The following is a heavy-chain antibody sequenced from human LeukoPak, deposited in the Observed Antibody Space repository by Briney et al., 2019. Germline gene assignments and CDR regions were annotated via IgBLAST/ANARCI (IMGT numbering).Heavy chain of an antibody. CDR1: GFTFNNYA. Sequence: GGSLRLSCAASGFTFNNYAMTWVRQAPGKGLEWVAFIRYDGSNKYYADSVKGRFTISRDNSKNTLYLQMNSLRAEDTAVYYCAKDPPLRFLAPDWFDPWGQGTLVTVSS. CDR2: IRYDGSNK. D-gene: IGHD3-3*01. CDR3: AKDPPLRFLAPDWFDP. J-gene: IGHJ5*02. V-gene: IGHV3-30*02.